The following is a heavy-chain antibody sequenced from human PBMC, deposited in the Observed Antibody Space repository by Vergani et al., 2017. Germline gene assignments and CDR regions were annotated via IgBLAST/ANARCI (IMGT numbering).Heavy chain of an antibody. CDR3: ATKSCGTPGCQIGYFRE. Sequence: QVHLVESGGGVVQPGRSLRLSCVVSGFTSISYGMHWVRQAPGKGLEWVAVISYDGTQKYYADSVKGRFTISRDNSKSTVYLQMNSLRTEDTAVYYCATKSCGTPGCQIGYFREWGQGTLVTVSS. CDR1: GFTSISYG. D-gene: IGHD1-1*01. J-gene: IGHJ1*01. CDR2: ISYDGTQK. V-gene: IGHV3-30*03.